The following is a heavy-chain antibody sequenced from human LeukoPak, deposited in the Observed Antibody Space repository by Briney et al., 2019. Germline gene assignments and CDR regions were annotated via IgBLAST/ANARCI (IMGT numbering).Heavy chain of an antibody. CDR3: AKEEGGRYYDSSGYPTIDY. D-gene: IGHD3-22*01. V-gene: IGHV3-30*02. CDR2: IRYDGSNK. J-gene: IGHJ4*02. Sequence: GGSLRLSCAASGFTFSSYAMHWVRQAPGKGLEWVSFIRYDGSNKYYADSVKGRFTISRDNSKNTLYLQMNSLRAEDTAVYYCAKEEGGRYYDSSGYPTIDYWGQGTLVTVSS. CDR1: GFTFSSYA.